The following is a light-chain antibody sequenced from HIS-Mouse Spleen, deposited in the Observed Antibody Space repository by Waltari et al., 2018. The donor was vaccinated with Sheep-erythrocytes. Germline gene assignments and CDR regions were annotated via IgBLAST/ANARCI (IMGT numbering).Light chain of an antibody. CDR1: QSLLHSNGYNY. CDR3: MQALQTPRLT. CDR2: LGS. Sequence: DIVMTQSPLSLPVTPGEPASISCRSSQSLLHSNGYNYLDWFLQTPGQSPQLLIFLGSNPASGVPDRFSGSGSGTDFTLNISRVEAEDVGVYYCMQALQTPRLTFGGGTKVEIK. J-gene: IGKJ4*01. V-gene: IGKV2-28*01.